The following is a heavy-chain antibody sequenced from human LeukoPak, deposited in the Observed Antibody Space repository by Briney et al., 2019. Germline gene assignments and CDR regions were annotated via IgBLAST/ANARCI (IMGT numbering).Heavy chain of an antibody. CDR2: IYYSGTT. CDR3: ARQVSDYFYYYIDV. V-gene: IGHV4-39*01. Sequence: SETLSLTCSVSGGSISSSGYYWNWIRQPPGKGLEWVGSIYYSGTTYYNSSLKSRVTTSEDTSKNRFSLMLTSVTAADTAVYYCARQVSDYFYYYIDVWGEGTTVIVSS. J-gene: IGHJ6*03. CDR1: GGSISSSGYY.